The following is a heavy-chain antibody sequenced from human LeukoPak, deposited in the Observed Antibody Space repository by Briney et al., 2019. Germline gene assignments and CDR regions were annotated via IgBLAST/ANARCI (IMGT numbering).Heavy chain of an antibody. V-gene: IGHV4-59*01. J-gene: IGHJ3*02. D-gene: IGHD5-18*01. Sequence: SETLSLTCTVSGASLTSYYWSWIRQPPGKGLEWIGYIYYSGSTNYNPSLESRVTISVDTSKKQFSLMLSSVTAADAAVYYCASGRGLYSFYAFAIWGQGTMVTVSS. CDR2: IYYSGST. CDR1: GASLTSYY. CDR3: ASGRGLYSFYAFAI.